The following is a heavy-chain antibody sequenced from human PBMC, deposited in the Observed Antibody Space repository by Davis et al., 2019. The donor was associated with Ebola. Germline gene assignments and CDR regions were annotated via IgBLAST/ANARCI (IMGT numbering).Heavy chain of an antibody. Sequence: ASVKVSCKASGYTFTGYYMHWVRQAPGQGLEWMGWINPNSGGTNYAQKFQGRVTMTRDTSISTAYMELSRLRSDDTAVYYCARDSSPLPLVGWYDFWSAQTPNISDWFDPWGQGTLVTVSS. J-gene: IGHJ5*02. D-gene: IGHD3-3*01. CDR3: ARDSSPLPLVGWYDFWSAQTPNISDWFDP. V-gene: IGHV1-2*02. CDR1: GYTFTGYY. CDR2: INPNSGGT.